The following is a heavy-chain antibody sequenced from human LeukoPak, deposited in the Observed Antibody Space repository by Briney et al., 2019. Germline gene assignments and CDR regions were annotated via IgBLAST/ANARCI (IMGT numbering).Heavy chain of an antibody. J-gene: IGHJ3*02. V-gene: IGHV3-53*01. D-gene: IGHD4-23*01. CDR2: IYSGGST. Sequence: TGGSLRLSCAASGFTVSSNYMSWVRQAPGKGLEWVSVIYSGGSTYYADSVKGRFTISRDNSKNTLYLQMNSLRAEDTAVYYCARGFTVGAFDIWGQGTMVTVSS. CDR1: GFTVSSNY. CDR3: ARGFTVGAFDI.